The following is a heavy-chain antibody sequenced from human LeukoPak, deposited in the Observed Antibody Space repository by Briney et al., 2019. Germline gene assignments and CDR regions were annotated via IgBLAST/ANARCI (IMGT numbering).Heavy chain of an antibody. CDR3: AKDSLYCSSTSCYYDYYYYMDV. V-gene: IGHV3-30*02. J-gene: IGHJ6*03. CDR1: GFTFSSYG. CDR2: IRYDGSNK. Sequence: GGSLRLSCAASGFTFSSYGMHWVRQAPGKGLEWVAFIRYDGSNKYYADSVKGRFTISRDNSKNTLYLQMNSLRAEDTAVYYCAKDSLYCSSTSCYYDYYYYMDVWGKGTTVTISS. D-gene: IGHD2-2*01.